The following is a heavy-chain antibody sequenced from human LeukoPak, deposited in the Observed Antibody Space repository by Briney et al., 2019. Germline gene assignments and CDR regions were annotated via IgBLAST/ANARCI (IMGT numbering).Heavy chain of an antibody. Sequence: SETLSLTCAVYGGSFSGYYWSWIRQPPGKGLVWIGSFYYSGSTYYNPSLKSRVTMSVDTSKNQFSLNLTSVTAADTAVYYCTREVGGSQDYWGQGTLVTVSS. D-gene: IGHD2-15*01. CDR1: GGSFSGYY. J-gene: IGHJ4*02. CDR3: TREVGGSQDY. V-gene: IGHV4-34*11. CDR2: FYYSGST.